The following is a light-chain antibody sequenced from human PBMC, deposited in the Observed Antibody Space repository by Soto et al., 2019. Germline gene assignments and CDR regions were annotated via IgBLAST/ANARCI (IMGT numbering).Light chain of an antibody. V-gene: IGKV3-20*01. CDR1: QSVSXSX. J-gene: IGKJ4*01. CDR3: XXYGSSPPP. Sequence: EIVLTQSPGTLSLSPGERATLSCRASQSVSXSXLAWYQQKPGQAPRLLIYGGSRRATGIPDRFSGSGSGXDXXXXXXXLXXEDFAVYYCXXYGSSPPPFGGGTKVEIK. CDR2: GGS.